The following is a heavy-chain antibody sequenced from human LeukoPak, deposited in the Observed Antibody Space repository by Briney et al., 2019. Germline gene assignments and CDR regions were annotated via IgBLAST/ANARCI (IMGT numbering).Heavy chain of an antibody. D-gene: IGHD6-6*01. CDR1: GFTFSSYW. Sequence: PGGSLRLSCAASGFTFSSYWMHWVRQPPGKGLEWIGEIYHSGSTNYNPSLKSRVTISVDKSKNQFSLKLSSVTAADTAVYYCARISSVWYFDLWGRGTLVTVSS. CDR2: IYHSGST. J-gene: IGHJ2*01. V-gene: IGHV4-4*02. CDR3: ARISSVWYFDL.